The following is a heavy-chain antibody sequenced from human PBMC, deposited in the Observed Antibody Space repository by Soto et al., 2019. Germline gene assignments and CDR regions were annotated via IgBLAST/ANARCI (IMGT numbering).Heavy chain of an antibody. CDR1: GFTFSSYA. V-gene: IGHV3-30-3*01. D-gene: IGHD6-13*01. Sequence: PGGSLRLSCAASGFTFSSYAMHWVRQAPGKGLEWVAVISYDGSNKYYADSVKGRFTISRDNSKNTLYLQMNSLRAEDTAVYYCVKGGDYSSSLYYYYYGIDVWGQGTTVTVSS. CDR3: VKGGDYSSSLYYYYYGIDV. J-gene: IGHJ6*02. CDR2: ISYDGSNK.